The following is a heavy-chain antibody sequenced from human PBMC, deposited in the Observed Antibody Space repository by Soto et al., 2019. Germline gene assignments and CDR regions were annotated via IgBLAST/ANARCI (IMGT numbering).Heavy chain of an antibody. J-gene: IGHJ5*02. CDR1: GGSISCYY. CDR3: ARELGQITMVRGVITDNWFDP. V-gene: IGHV4-4*07. D-gene: IGHD3-10*01. Sequence: SETLSLTCTVSGGSISCYYWSWIRQPAGKGLEWIGRIYTSGSTNFNPSLKSRVTMSVDTSKNQCSLKLSSVTAADTAVYYCARELGQITMVRGVITDNWFDPWGQGTLVTVSS. CDR2: IYTSGST.